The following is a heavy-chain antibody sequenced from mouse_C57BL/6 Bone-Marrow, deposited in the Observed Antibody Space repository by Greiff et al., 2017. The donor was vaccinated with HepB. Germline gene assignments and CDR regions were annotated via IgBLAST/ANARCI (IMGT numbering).Heavy chain of an antibody. CDR1: GFNIKDDY. Sequence: VQLQQSGAELVRPGASVKLSCTASGFNIKDDYMHWVKQRPEQGLEWIGWIDPENGDTEYASKFQGKATITAATSSNTAYLQLSSLTSEDTAVYYCTRAYYSNRYYFDYWGQGTTLTVSS. J-gene: IGHJ2*01. V-gene: IGHV14-4*01. CDR3: TRAYYSNRYYFDY. CDR2: IDPENGDT. D-gene: IGHD2-5*01.